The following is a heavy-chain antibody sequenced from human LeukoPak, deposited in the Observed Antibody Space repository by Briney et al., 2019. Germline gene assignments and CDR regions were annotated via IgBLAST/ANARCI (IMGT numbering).Heavy chain of an antibody. J-gene: IGHJ4*02. Sequence: ASVKLSCTASGYTFTSSYMYWVRKAPGQGLEGMGCINPNSGGTNYAQKFQGRVTMTRDTSISTAYMELSRLRSDDTAVYYCARDSEDYWGQGTLVTVSS. CDR2: INPNSGGT. CDR3: ARDSEDY. CDR1: GYTFTSSY. V-gene: IGHV1-2*02.